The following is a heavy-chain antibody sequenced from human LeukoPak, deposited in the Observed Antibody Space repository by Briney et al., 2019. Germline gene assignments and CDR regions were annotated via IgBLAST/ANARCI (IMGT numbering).Heavy chain of an antibody. CDR1: DFPVSDNY. Sequence: PGGSLRLSCATSDFPVSDNYMSWVRQAPGRGLEWVSVISNDGVTDYADSEKGRFTISRDDSNDTVFLQMSSLRPEDTAVYYCGGSGSYYTPSYYWGQGTLVTVSS. D-gene: IGHD3-10*01. J-gene: IGHJ4*02. CDR2: ISNDGVT. CDR3: GGSGSYYTPSYY. V-gene: IGHV3-53*01.